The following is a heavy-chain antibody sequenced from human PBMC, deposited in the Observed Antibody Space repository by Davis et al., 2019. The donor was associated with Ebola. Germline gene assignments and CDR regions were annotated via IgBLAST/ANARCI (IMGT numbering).Heavy chain of an antibody. CDR1: GGSINGYV. J-gene: IGHJ4*02. V-gene: IGHV4-4*07. CDR3: ARGPAYCGSDSPFPY. D-gene: IGHD2-21*01. CDR2: IYTSGST. Sequence: SETLSLTCTVSGGSINGYVWNWIRQPAGKGLEWIGRIYTSGSTKYSPSLKSRVTMSVDTSSNQFSLKLSSVTAADTAVYYCARGPAYCGSDSPFPYWGQGTLVTVSS.